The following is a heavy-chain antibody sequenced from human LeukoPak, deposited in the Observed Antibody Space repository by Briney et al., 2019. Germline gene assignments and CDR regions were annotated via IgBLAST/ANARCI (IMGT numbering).Heavy chain of an antibody. V-gene: IGHV1-69*01. CDR1: GGTFSSYA. CDR2: IIPIFGTE. CDR3: AREGTYYYDSSVYRDAFDI. Sequence: SVKISCKASGGTFSSYAISWVRQAPGQGLEWVGGIIPIFGTENYAQKFQGRVTITADESTSTAYMELSSLRSEDTAVYYCAREGTYYYDSSVYRDAFDIWGQGTMVTVSS. D-gene: IGHD3-22*01. J-gene: IGHJ3*02.